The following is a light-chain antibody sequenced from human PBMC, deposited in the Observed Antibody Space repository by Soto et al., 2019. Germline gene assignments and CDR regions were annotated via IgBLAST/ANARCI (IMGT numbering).Light chain of an antibody. J-gene: IGKJ1*01. Sequence: DIQMTQSPSTLSASVGDRVTITFRASQSISSWLAWYQQKPGKAPKLLIYKASSLESGVPSRFSGSGSGTEFTLTISSLQSEDFAVYYCQQYNEWPPMWTFGQGTKVDI. CDR1: QSISSW. CDR3: QQYNEWPPMWT. CDR2: KAS. V-gene: IGKV1-5*03.